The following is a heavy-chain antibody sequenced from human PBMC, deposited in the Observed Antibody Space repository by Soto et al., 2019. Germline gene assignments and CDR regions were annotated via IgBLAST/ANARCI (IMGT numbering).Heavy chain of an antibody. D-gene: IGHD1-26*01. CDR1: GYTFTSYG. J-gene: IGHJ4*02. CDR2: ISAHNGNT. Sequence: GASVKVSCKASGYTFTSYGISWVRQAPGQGLEWMGWISAHNGNTNYAQKLQGGVTMTTDTSTSTAYMELRSLRSDDTAVYYCARVHRGLLLDRYYFDYWGQGTLVTVSS. V-gene: IGHV1-18*01. CDR3: ARVHRGLLLDRYYFDY.